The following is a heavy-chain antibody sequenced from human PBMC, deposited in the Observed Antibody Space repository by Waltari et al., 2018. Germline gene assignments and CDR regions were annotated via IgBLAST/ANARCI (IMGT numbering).Heavy chain of an antibody. CDR1: GGSISSSRYY. CDR2: IYYSGST. D-gene: IGHD2-21*01. Sequence: QLQLQESGPGLVKPSETLSLTCTVSGGSISSSRYYWGWIRQPPGKGLEWIGSIYYSGSTYYNPSLKSRVTISVDTSKNQFSLKLSSVTAADTAVYYCARHCPVGNCGNNNWFDPWGQGTLVTVSS. V-gene: IGHV4-39*01. J-gene: IGHJ5*02. CDR3: ARHCPVGNCGNNNWFDP.